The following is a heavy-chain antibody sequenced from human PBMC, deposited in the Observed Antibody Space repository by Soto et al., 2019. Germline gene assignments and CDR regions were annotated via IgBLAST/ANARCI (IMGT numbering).Heavy chain of an antibody. Sequence: GSKRVSCAASGLKFISYSMNWVRQTKGKGLEWVSSISSSSSYIYYADSVKGRFTISRDNAKNSLYLQMNSLRAADTAAYFCARQEYQLPMAKWFDPWGQGTLVTVSS. CDR3: ARQEYQLPMAKWFDP. J-gene: IGHJ5*02. CDR1: GLKFISYS. V-gene: IGHV3-21*01. D-gene: IGHD2-2*01. CDR2: ISSSSSYI.